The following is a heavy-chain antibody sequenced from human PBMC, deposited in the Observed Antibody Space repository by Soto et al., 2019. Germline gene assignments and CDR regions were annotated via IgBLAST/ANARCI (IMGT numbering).Heavy chain of an antibody. V-gene: IGHV4-30-4*01. CDR1: GGSISSGDYY. CDR2: IYYSGST. D-gene: IGHD2-2*01. J-gene: IGHJ6*02. CDR3: ARRTGWPFCRSTSCYSYYAVGV. Sequence: PSETLSLTCTVSGGSISSGDYYWSWLRQPPGKGLEWIGYIYYSGSTYNNSSLKSPVTISLDTSKNQLSLKLSSVTAADTAVYCCARRTGWPFCRSTSCYSYYAVGVWGQGTTVTVCS.